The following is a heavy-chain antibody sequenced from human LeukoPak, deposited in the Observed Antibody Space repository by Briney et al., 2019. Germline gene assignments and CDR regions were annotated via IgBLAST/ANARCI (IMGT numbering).Heavy chain of an antibody. V-gene: IGHV4-59*01. CDR2: ISYSGST. CDR3: ASGGYCSSTSCYPNWFDP. D-gene: IGHD2-2*01. CDR1: GGSITSYH. J-gene: IGHJ5*02. Sequence: SETLSLTCTVSGGSITSYHWSWIRQPPGKGLEWIGYISYSGSTNYNPSLKSRVTISIDTSESQFSLKLSSVTAADTAVYYCASGGYCSSTSCYPNWFDPWGQGTLVTVSS.